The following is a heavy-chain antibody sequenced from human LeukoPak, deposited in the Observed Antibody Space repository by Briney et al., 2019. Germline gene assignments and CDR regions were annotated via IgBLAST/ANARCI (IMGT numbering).Heavy chain of an antibody. D-gene: IGHD3-22*01. J-gene: IGHJ2*01. Sequence: SKTLSLTCPVSGGSVSYGRYYWGWIRQPPGKGLEGIVTIYYSGSTYYNPSLKRRVSISVDTSKNQFSLRLNSVTAADTAVYYCARHQSYDGSGFYRYWYFDVWGRGTLVTVSS. CDR2: IYYSGST. V-gene: IGHV4-39*01. CDR3: ARHQSYDGSGFYRYWYFDV. CDR1: GGSVSYGRYY.